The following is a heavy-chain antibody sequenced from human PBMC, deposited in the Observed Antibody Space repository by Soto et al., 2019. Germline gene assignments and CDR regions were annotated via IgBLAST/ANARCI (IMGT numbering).Heavy chain of an antibody. D-gene: IGHD2-8*01. Sequence: PGGSLRLSCAASGFTFSSYSMNWVRQAPGKGLEWVSSISSSSSYIYYADSVKGRFTISRDNAKNSLYLQMSSLRAEDTAVYYCARVVMDYGMDVWGQGTTVTVSS. CDR2: ISSSSSYI. V-gene: IGHV3-21*01. CDR3: ARVVMDYGMDV. CDR1: GFTFSSYS. J-gene: IGHJ6*02.